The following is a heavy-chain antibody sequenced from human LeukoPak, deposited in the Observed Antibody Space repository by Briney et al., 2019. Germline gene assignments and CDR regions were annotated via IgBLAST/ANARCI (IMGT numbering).Heavy chain of an antibody. CDR1: GFTFSSLA. J-gene: IGHJ4*02. CDR2: ISDTGATT. CDR3: ARSNSSGYNFDY. Sequence: GGSLRPSCAGSGFTFSSLAMSWVRQAPGKGLEWVSAISDTGATTYDAASGKGRFTISRDNTRSTLYLQLNSLRAEDTAVYYCARSNSSGYNFDYWGQGTLVTVSS. D-gene: IGHD6-19*01. V-gene: IGHV3-23*01.